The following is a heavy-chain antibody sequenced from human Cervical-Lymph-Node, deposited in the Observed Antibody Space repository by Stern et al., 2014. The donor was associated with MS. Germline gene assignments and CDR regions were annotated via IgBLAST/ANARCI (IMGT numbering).Heavy chain of an antibody. CDR1: TFTFSAFA. CDR3: ARQMTHGPCDL. Sequence: VQLVESGGSVVQPGRSLRLSCAASTFTFSAFAMHWVRQAPGKGLEWVAVISYDGRNKFYADSVQGRFTISRDNSKNTLTLQMDSLRAEDTAVYYCARQMTHGPCDLWGRGTLVTVS. CDR2: ISYDGRNK. V-gene: IGHV3-30*01. D-gene: IGHD2-21*02. J-gene: IGHJ2*01.